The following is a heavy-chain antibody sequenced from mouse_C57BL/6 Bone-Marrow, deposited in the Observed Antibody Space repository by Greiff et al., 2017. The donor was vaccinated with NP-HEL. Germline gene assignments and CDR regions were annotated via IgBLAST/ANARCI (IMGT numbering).Heavy chain of an antibody. CDR3: ARDGVYWYFDV. J-gene: IGHJ1*03. Sequence: EVQLQQSGPGLVKPSQSLSLTCSVTGYSITSGYYWNWIRQFPGNKLEWMGYISYDGSNNYNPSPKIRISITRDTSKNQFFLKLNSVTTEDTATYYCARDGVYWYFDVWGTGTTVTVSS. CDR1: GYSITSGYY. V-gene: IGHV3-6*01. CDR2: ISYDGSN.